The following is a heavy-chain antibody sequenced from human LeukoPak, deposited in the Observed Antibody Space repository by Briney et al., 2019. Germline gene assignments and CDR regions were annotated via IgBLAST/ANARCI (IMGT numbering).Heavy chain of an antibody. CDR3: ASRSSSWYKGGLDY. D-gene: IGHD6-13*01. CDR1: GGTFSSYA. Sequence: SVKVSCKASGGTFSSYAISWVRQAPGQGLEWMGGIIPIFGTANYAQKFQGRVTITTDESTSTAYMELSSLRSEDTAVYYCASRSSSWYKGGLDYWGQGTLVTVSS. CDR2: IIPIFGTA. J-gene: IGHJ4*02. V-gene: IGHV1-69*05.